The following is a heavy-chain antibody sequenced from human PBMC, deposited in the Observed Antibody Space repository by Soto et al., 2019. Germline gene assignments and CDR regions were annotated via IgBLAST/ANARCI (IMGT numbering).Heavy chain of an antibody. J-gene: IGHJ4*02. Sequence: PGGSLRLSCAASGFTFSSYGMHWVRQAPGKGLEWVAVIWYDGSNKYYADSVKGRFTISRDNSKNTLYLQMNSLRAEDTAVYYCVRGPQRWLQTPVDYWGQGTLVTVSS. CDR3: VRGPQRWLQTPVDY. CDR1: GFTFSSYG. D-gene: IGHD5-12*01. CDR2: IWYDGSNK. V-gene: IGHV3-33*01.